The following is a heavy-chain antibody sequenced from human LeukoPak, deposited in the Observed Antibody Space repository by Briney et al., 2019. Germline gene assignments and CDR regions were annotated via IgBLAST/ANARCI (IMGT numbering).Heavy chain of an antibody. CDR2: INPSGGST. V-gene: IGHV1-46*01. CDR1: GYTFTSYA. Sequence: ASVKVSCKASGYTFTSYAMNWVRQAPGQGLEWMGIINPSGGSTSYAQKFQGRVTMTRDMSTSTVYMELSSLRSEDTAVYYCARDGGYDILTGYMDVWGKGTTVTVSS. CDR3: ARDGGYDILTGYMDV. J-gene: IGHJ6*03. D-gene: IGHD3-9*01.